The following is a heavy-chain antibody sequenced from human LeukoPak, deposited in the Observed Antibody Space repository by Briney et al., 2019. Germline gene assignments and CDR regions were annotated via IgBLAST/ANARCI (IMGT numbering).Heavy chain of an antibody. CDR3: ARESNYHGSGTGWFDP. Sequence: SETLSLTCAVYGGSFSGYYWSWIRQPPGQGLGWIGEINHSGSTNYNPSLKSRVTISLDTSKNQLSLKLSSVTAADTAVYYCARESNYHGSGTGWFDPWGQGTLVTVSS. CDR2: INHSGST. V-gene: IGHV4-34*01. CDR1: GGSFSGYY. J-gene: IGHJ5*02. D-gene: IGHD3-10*01.